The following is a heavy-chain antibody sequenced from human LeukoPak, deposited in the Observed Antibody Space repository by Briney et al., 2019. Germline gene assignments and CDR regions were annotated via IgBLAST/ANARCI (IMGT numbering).Heavy chain of an antibody. V-gene: IGHV1-2*06. J-gene: IGHJ4*02. CDR1: GYPFITHY. D-gene: IGHD5-18*01. CDR3: VRGYSYGFYFDY. Sequence: ASVKVSCKPSGYPFITHYIHWVRQAPGQGLEWMGRINPNSGGPNYGQKFQGTVTMTRDTSISTAYLELSNLRSDDTAAYYCVRGYSYGFYFDYWGQGSLVTVSS. CDR2: INPNSGGP.